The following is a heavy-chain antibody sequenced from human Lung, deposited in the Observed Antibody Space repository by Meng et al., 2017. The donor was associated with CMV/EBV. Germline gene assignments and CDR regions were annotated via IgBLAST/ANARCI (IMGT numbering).Heavy chain of an antibody. CDR2: FDPEDGET. J-gene: IGHJ6*02. CDR1: GYILTELS. V-gene: IGHV1-24*01. Sequence: ASVKVSCKVSGYILTELSMHWVRQAPGKGLEWMGGFDPEDGETIYAQKFQGRVTMTEETSTDTAYMELSSLRSEDTAVYYCATDGRGYSYGKYYYYYGMDVWGQGTTVTVSS. D-gene: IGHD5-18*01. CDR3: ATDGRGYSYGKYYYYYGMDV.